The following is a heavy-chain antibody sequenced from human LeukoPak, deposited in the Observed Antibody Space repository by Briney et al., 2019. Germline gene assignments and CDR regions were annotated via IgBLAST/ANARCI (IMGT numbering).Heavy chain of an antibody. J-gene: IGHJ4*02. CDR3: ASMTTVTYTTFDY. D-gene: IGHD4-17*01. Sequence: GGSLRLFCAASGFTSTSNAMSCARQTPGKGLERVSAISGSGGSTYYADSVKGRLTISRDNSKNTLYLQMNSLRAEDTAVYYCASMTTVTYTTFDYWGQGTLVTVSS. V-gene: IGHV3-23*01. CDR1: GFTSTSNA. CDR2: ISGSGGST.